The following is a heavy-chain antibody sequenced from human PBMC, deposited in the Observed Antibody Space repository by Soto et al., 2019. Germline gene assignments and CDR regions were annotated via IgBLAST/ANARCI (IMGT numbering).Heavy chain of an antibody. CDR2: IFSSGST. V-gene: IGHV4-4*07. CDR1: GGSINTFY. D-gene: IGHD5-12*01. CDR3: AREGSYSAYNFAHGIQLWSFDF. Sequence: LSETLSLTCTVSGGSINTFYWSWVRQPAEKGLEWIGRIFSSGSTSFNPSLESRVAMSVDTSKNHFSLNLSSVTAADMAVYYCAREGSYSAYNFAHGIQLWSFDFWGQGALVTVSS. J-gene: IGHJ4*02.